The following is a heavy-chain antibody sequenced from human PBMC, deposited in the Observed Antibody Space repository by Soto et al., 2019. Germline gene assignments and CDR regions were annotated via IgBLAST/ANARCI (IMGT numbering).Heavy chain of an antibody. CDR2: IKQDGSEK. D-gene: IGHD6-13*01. V-gene: IGHV3-7*01. Sequence: GESLKISCAASGFTFSSYWMSWVRQAPGKGLEWVANIKQDGSEKYYVDSVKGRFTISRDNAKNSLYLQMNSLRAEDTAVYYCAREWAGAAKQNYYYYYMDVWGKGTTVTVS. CDR1: GFTFSSYW. CDR3: AREWAGAAKQNYYYYYMDV. J-gene: IGHJ6*03.